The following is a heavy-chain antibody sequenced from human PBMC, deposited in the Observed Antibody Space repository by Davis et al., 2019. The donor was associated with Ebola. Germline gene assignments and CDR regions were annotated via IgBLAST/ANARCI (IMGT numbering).Heavy chain of an antibody. Sequence: ASVKVSCKASGYIFTSYAMHWVRQAPGQRLEWMGWINGGNGDTKYSQKFRDRVTITRDTSASTSYMELSRLRSDDTAVYYCGRSSCSGGSCYYPPYYYGMDVWGQGTTVTVSS. J-gene: IGHJ6*02. CDR1: GYIFTSYA. CDR3: GRSSCSGGSCYYPPYYYGMDV. V-gene: IGHV1-3*01. CDR2: INGGNGDT. D-gene: IGHD2-15*01.